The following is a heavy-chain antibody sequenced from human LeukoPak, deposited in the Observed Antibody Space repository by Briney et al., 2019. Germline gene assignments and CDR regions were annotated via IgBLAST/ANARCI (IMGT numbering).Heavy chain of an antibody. J-gene: IGHJ4*02. Sequence: GGSLRLSCAASGFTFSSYEMNWFRQAPGKGLEWVSYISGSGSIIDYADSVKGRFTISRDNTKNSLYLQMNSLRAEDTATYFCARDAVISTEVLLTAWDYSDCWGQGTRVTVSS. CDR2: ISGSGSII. CDR3: ARDAVISTEVLLTAWDYSDC. V-gene: IGHV3-48*03. D-gene: IGHD4-11*01. CDR1: GFTFSSYE.